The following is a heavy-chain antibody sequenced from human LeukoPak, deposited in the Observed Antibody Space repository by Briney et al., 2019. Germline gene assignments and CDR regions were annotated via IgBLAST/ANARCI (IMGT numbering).Heavy chain of an antibody. V-gene: IGHV3-30*03. CDR1: GFTSSNYY. J-gene: IGHJ3*02. Sequence: GSLRLSCAASGFTSSNYYMDWVRQAPGKGLEWVAVISYDGSNKYYADSVKGRFTISRDNSKNTLYLQMNSLRAEDTAVYYCARGEANYYDSSGPIWGQGTMVTVSS. CDR3: ARGEANYYDSSGPI. D-gene: IGHD3-22*01. CDR2: ISYDGSNK.